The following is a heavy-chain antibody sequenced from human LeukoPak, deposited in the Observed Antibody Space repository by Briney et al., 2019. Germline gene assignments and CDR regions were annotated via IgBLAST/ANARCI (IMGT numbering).Heavy chain of an antibody. CDR2: IYYSGST. V-gene: IGHV4-39*01. CDR3: ARRITGLNGFDY. J-gene: IGHJ4*02. Sequence: LETLSLTCAVYGGSFSGYYWGWIRQPPGKGLEWIGSIYYSGSTYYNPSLKSRVTISVDTSKNQFSLRLTSVTATDTAVYYCARRITGLNGFDYWGQGTLVTVSS. CDR1: GGSFSGYY. D-gene: IGHD1-20*01.